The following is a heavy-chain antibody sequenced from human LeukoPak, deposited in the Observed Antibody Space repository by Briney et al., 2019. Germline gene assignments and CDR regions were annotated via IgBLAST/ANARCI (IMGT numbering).Heavy chain of an antibody. CDR3: ARDWASYSSSWYKGRGAFDI. CDR2: ISAYNGNT. Sequence: ASVKVSCKASGYTFTSYGISWVRQAPGQGLEWMGWISAYNGNTNYAQKLQGRVTMTTDTSTSTAYMELRSLSSVTAADTAVYYCARDWASYSSSWYKGRGAFDIWGQGTMVTVSS. J-gene: IGHJ3*02. CDR1: GYTFTSYG. V-gene: IGHV1-18*01. D-gene: IGHD6-13*01.